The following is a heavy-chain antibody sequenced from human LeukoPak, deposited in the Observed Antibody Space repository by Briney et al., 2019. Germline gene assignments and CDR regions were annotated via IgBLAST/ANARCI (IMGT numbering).Heavy chain of an antibody. CDR3: AREGGSGQLL. J-gene: IGHJ3*01. CDR1: AYTFTNYY. CDR2: INPSGGST. V-gene: IGHV1-46*01. D-gene: IGHD2-15*01. Sequence: APVKVSCKASAYTFTNYYLHWVRQAPGQGLEWMGIINPSGGSTSYAQKFQGRVTMTRDTSTSTVYMELSSLRSEDTAVYYCAREGGSGQLLWGQGSMVTVSS.